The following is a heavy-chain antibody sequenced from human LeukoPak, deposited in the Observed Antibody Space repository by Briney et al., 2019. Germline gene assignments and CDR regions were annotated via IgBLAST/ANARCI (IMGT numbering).Heavy chain of an antibody. V-gene: IGHV5-10-1*01. CDR3: ARHVVSGYPAL. Sequence: GESLKISCEGSGXSFTSYWSSWVRQMPGKGLEWTGRIDPSDSYTNYSPSFQGHVTISADKSISTAYLQWSSLKASDTAMYYCARHVVSGYPALWGQGTLVTVSS. CDR2: IDPSDSYT. J-gene: IGHJ4*02. CDR1: GXSFTSYW. D-gene: IGHD5-12*01.